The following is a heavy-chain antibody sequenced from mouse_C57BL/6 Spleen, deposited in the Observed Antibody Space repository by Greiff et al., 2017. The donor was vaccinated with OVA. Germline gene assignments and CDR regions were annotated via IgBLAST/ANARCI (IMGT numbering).Heavy chain of an antibody. J-gene: IGHJ2*01. CDR2: ISSGSSTI. CDR1: GFTFSDYG. Sequence: EVKLMESGGGLVKPGGSLKLSCAASGFTFSDYGMHWVRQAPETGLEWVAYISSGSSTIYYADTVKGRFTISRDNAKNTLFLQMTSLRSEDTAMYYCARMITTRGYYFDYWGQGTTLTVSS. CDR3: ARMITTRGYYFDY. V-gene: IGHV5-17*01. D-gene: IGHD2-4*01.